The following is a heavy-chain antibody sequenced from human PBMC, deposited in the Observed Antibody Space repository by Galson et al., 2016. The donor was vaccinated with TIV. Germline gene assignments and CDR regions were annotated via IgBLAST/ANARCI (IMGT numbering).Heavy chain of an antibody. J-gene: IGHJ4*02. CDR3: ARMSALGGVIDY. CDR1: GFSLRNARMG. D-gene: IGHD3-16*01. Sequence: PALVKPTQTLTLTCTVSGFSLRNARMGVSWIRQPPGKALEWLARIDWDDDKFYSTSLKTRLTISKDPSKDQVVLTMTNMDPIDTATYYCARMSALGGVIDYWGQRTLVTVSS. CDR2: IDWDDDK. V-gene: IGHV2-70*04.